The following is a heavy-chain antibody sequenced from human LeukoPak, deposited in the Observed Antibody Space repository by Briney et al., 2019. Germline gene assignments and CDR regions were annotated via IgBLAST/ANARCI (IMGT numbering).Heavy chain of an antibody. CDR2: INHSGST. CDR3: ASFVGAATTSHIDY. D-gene: IGHD1-26*01. V-gene: IGHV4-34*01. CDR1: GGSFSGYY. Sequence: SETLSLTCAVYGGSFSGYYWSWLRQPPGKGLEWIGEINHSGSTNYNPSLKSRVTILVDTSKNQFSLNLGSVTAVDTAVYYCASFVGAATTSHIDYWGQGTLVTVSS. J-gene: IGHJ4*02.